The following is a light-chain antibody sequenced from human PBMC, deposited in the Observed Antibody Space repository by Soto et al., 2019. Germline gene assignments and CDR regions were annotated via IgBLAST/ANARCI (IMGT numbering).Light chain of an antibody. CDR2: VTS. CDR3: QLYGSSPLYS. V-gene: IGKV3-20*01. Sequence: EIVLTQSPGTLSLSPGERATLSCRTSQTVSSTYLAWYQQKRGQAPRLLIYVTSNSATGIPDRFSGSGSGTDFTLTISRLEPEDFAVYHCQLYGSSPLYSFAQGTELEIK. J-gene: IGKJ2*01. CDR1: QTVSSTY.